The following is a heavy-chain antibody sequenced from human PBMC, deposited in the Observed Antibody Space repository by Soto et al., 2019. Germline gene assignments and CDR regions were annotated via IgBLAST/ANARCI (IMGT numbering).Heavy chain of an antibody. CDR3: ARDLGGEQWLVGERYGMDV. V-gene: IGHV4-59*01. D-gene: IGHD6-19*01. J-gene: IGHJ6*02. Sequence: SETLSLTCTVSGCSISGYYWSWIRQPPGKGLEWIGYIYYSGSTNYNPSLKSRVTISVDTSKNQFSLKLSSVTAADTAVYYCARDLGGEQWLVGERYGMDVWGQGTTVTVSS. CDR2: IYYSGST. CDR1: GCSISGYY.